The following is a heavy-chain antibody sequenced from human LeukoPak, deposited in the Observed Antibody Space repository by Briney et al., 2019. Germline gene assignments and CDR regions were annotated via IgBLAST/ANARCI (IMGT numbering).Heavy chain of an antibody. CDR2: FDPEDGET. J-gene: IGHJ6*02. Sequence: ASVKVSCKVSGYTLTELSMHWVRQAPGKGLEWMGGFDPEDGETIYAQKFQGRVTITADESTSTAYMELSSLRSEDTAVYYCARDRQQDYYYYYGMDVWGQGTTVTVSS. V-gene: IGHV1-24*01. CDR3: ARDRQQDYYYYYGMDV. CDR1: GYTLTELS. D-gene: IGHD6-13*01.